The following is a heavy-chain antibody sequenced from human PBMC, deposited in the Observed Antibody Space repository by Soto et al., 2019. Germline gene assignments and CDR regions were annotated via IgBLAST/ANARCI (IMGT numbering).Heavy chain of an antibody. CDR3: ARDRAYIASSGWYFDL. J-gene: IGHJ2*01. Sequence: PGGSLRLSCAASGFTFSNYAINWVRQSPGKGLEWVSVISGSEKYYVDSVKGRFTISRDNAKNSLYLQMNSLRAEDTAVYYCARDRAYIASSGWYFDLWGRGTLVTVSS. CDR2: ISGSEK. CDR1: GFTFSNYA. V-gene: IGHV3-7*01. D-gene: IGHD6-6*01.